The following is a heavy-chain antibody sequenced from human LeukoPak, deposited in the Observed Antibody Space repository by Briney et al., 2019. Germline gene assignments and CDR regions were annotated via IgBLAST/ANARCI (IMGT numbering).Heavy chain of an antibody. Sequence: PGGSLRLSCAASGFSFSSYAMSWVRHAARKGLEWVSAISGSGGSTYYADSVKGRFTISRDNSKNTLYLQMNSLRAEDTAVYYCAKLRRSGWSRVDFDYWGQGTLVTVSS. D-gene: IGHD6-19*01. CDR3: AKLRRSGWSRVDFDY. CDR2: ISGSGGST. CDR1: GFSFSSYA. J-gene: IGHJ4*02. V-gene: IGHV3-23*01.